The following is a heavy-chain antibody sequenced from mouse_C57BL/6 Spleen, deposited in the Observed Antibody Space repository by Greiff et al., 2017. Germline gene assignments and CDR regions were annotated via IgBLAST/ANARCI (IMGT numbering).Heavy chain of an antibody. CDR1: GYTFTSYW. CDR3: ARGDNSAMEY. CDR2: IDPSDSYT. V-gene: IGHV1-69*01. Sequence: VQLQQPGAELVMPGASVKLSCKASGYTFTSYWMHWVKQRPGQGLEWIGEIDPSDSYTNYNQKFKGKSTLTVDKSSSTAYMQLSSLTSEDSAVYYCARGDNSAMEYWGQGTSVTVSS. J-gene: IGHJ4*01.